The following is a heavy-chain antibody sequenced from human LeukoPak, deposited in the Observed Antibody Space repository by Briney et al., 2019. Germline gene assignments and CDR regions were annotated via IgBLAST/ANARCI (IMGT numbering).Heavy chain of an antibody. CDR3: AKGYNWNYHYFDY. V-gene: IGHV3-23*01. CDR1: GFTFSTYA. J-gene: IGHJ4*02. Sequence: SGGSLRLSCAASGFTFSTYAMSWVRQAPGKGLEWVSVISGSGGTTNHADSVKGRFTISRDNSKNTLYLQMNSLRAEDTAVYYCAKGYNWNYHYFDYWGQGTLVTVSS. CDR2: ISGSGGTT. D-gene: IGHD1-7*01.